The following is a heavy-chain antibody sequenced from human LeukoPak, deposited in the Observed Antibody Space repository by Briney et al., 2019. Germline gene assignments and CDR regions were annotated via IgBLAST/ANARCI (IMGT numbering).Heavy chain of an antibody. CDR3: ARDNYGSGRDGDAFDI. V-gene: IGHV4-31*03. Sequence: SETLSLTCTVSGGSISSGGYYWSWIRQHPGKGLKWIGYIYYSGSTYYNPSLKSRVTISVGTSKNQFSLKLSSVTAADTAVYYCARDNYGSGRDGDAFDIWGQGTMVTVSS. D-gene: IGHD3-10*01. CDR1: GGSISSGGYY. CDR2: IYYSGST. J-gene: IGHJ3*02.